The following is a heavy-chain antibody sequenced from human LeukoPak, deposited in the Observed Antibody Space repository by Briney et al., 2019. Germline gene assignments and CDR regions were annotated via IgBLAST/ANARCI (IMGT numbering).Heavy chain of an antibody. Sequence: GGSLRLSCAASGFTFSSYWMSWVRQAPGKGLEGVANIKQDGSEKYYVDSVKGRFTISRDNAKNSLYLQMNSLRAEDTAVYYCARAGFTYYYDSSGYTKFDYWGQGTLVTVSS. D-gene: IGHD3-22*01. CDR3: ARAGFTYYYDSSGYTKFDY. V-gene: IGHV3-7*01. J-gene: IGHJ4*02. CDR2: IKQDGSEK. CDR1: GFTFSSYW.